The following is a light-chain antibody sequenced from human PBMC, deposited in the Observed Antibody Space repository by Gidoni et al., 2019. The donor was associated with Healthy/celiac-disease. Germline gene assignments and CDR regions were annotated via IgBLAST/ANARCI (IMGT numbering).Light chain of an antibody. J-gene: IGLJ3*02. CDR1: ISDVGGYNY. Sequence: QSALTQPRSVSGSPGQSVTISCTGTISDVGGYNYVSWYQQHPGKAPKLMIYDVSKRPSGVPDRFSGSKSGNTASLTISGLQAEDEADYYCCSYAGSYTSWVFGGGTKLTVL. CDR2: DVS. V-gene: IGLV2-11*01. CDR3: CSYAGSYTSWV.